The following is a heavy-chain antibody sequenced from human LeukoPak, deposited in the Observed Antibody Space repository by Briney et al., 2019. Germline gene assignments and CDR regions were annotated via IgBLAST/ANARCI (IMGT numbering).Heavy chain of an antibody. CDR3: ARDLTPTFYLSYYYGMDV. J-gene: IGHJ6*02. Sequence: GRSLRLSCAASGFTFSSYAMHWVRQVPGKGLEWVAVISYDGSNKYYADSVKGRFTISRDNSKNTLYLQMNSLRAEDTAVYYCARDLTPTFYLSYYYGMDVWGQGTTVTVSS. CDR1: GFTFSSYA. D-gene: IGHD2/OR15-2a*01. V-gene: IGHV3-30-3*01. CDR2: ISYDGSNK.